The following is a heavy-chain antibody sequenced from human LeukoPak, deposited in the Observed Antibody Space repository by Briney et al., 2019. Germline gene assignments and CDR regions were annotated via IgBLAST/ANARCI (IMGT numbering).Heavy chain of an antibody. CDR2: ISGSGDYT. J-gene: IGHJ4*02. Sequence: GGSLRLSCAASGFTFSSYAMTWARQAPGKGLEWVSSISGSGDYTNYAGSVKGRFTISRDNAKNSLYLQMNSLRAEDTAVYYCARVPPWSPGPTDYWGQGTLVTVSS. CDR3: ARVPPWSPGPTDY. D-gene: IGHD1-14*01. V-gene: IGHV3-23*01. CDR1: GFTFSSYA.